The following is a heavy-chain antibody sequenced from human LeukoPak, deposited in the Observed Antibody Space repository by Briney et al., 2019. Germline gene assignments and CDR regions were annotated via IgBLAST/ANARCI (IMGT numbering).Heavy chain of an antibody. V-gene: IGHV4-39*01. J-gene: IGHJ4*02. D-gene: IGHD3/OR15-3a*01. CDR3: ARSVGLRQFDY. CDR2: MYYSGST. Sequence: SETLSLTCTVSGASISSSSYYWGWIRQPPGKGLEWIGSMYYSGSTYYNPSLKSRVTISIDTSKNQFSLKLNSVTAADTAVYYCARSVGLRQFDYWGQGTLVTAPS. CDR1: GASISSSSYY.